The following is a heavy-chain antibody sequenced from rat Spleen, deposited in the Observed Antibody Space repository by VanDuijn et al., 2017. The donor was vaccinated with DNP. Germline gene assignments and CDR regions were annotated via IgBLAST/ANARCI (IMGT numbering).Heavy chain of an antibody. J-gene: IGHJ2*01. V-gene: IGHV5-22*01. CDR1: GFTFSAYY. CDR2: IGSPAYAP. Sequence: EVQLVESGGGLVQPGRSLKLSCAASGFTFSAYYMAWVRQAPAKGLEWVVYIGSPAYAPYYADSVKGRFTISRDNAKSTLYLQMNTLRSEDMATYYCVRWNSGHFDYWGQGVMVTVSS. D-gene: IGHD4-3*01. CDR3: VRWNSGHFDY.